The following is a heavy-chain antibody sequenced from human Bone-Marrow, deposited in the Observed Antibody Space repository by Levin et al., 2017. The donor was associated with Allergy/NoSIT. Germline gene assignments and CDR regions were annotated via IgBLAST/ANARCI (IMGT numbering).Heavy chain of an antibody. V-gene: IGHV3-15*01. D-gene: IGHD2-2*01. J-gene: IGHJ5*02. CDR2: IKPKNDGGTT. Sequence: GESLKISCAGSGFTFANGWMNWVRQAPGKGLEWVARIKPKNDGGTTDYAAPVKGRFTISRDDSKNTMYLQMNSLKTEDTALYYCTTDRGPRYCSRTTCSWTSWGQGTLVTVSS. CDR1: GFTFANGW. CDR3: TTDRGPRYCSRTTCSWTS.